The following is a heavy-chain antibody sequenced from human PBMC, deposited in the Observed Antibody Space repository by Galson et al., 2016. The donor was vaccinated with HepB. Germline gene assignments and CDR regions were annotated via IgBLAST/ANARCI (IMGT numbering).Heavy chain of an antibody. V-gene: IGHV3-74*03. CDR2: INKDGSDT. J-gene: IGHJ6*02. D-gene: IGHD3-9*01. CDR3: ARRGTNYDVLTDTHYYYYGFDV. CDR1: GFAFSGYW. Sequence: SLRLSCAASGFAFSGYWMHWVRQVPGKGLLWVSDINKDGSDTEYADSVKGRFSISRDNAKNTLYLQMQSLRAEDTAIYYCARRGTNYDVLTDTHYYYYGFDVWGQGTTVTVSS.